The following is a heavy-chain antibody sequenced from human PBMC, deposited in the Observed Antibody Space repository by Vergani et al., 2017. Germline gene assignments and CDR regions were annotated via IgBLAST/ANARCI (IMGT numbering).Heavy chain of an antibody. Sequence: QVQLVESGGGLVKPGGSLRLSCAASGFTFSDYYMSWIRQAPGKGLEWVSYISSSSSYTNYADSVKGRFTISRDNAKNSLYLQMNSLRAEDTAVYYCARDLVAGTFDYWGQGTLVTVSS. CDR3: ARDLVAGTFDY. D-gene: IGHD6-19*01. CDR1: GFTFSDYY. J-gene: IGHJ4*02. V-gene: IGHV3-11*06. CDR2: ISSSSSYT.